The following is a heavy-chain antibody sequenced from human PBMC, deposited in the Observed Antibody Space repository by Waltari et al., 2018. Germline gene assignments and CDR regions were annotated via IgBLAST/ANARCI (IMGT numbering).Heavy chain of an antibody. V-gene: IGHV3-48*01. CDR3: ATAARRRDVGDLS. CDR1: GFTVSTYS. Sequence: EVQLVESGGGLVQQGGSLRLACGVSGFTVSTYSMNWVRQAPGKGLEWVSYISGSSSTIYYADSVKGRFTISRDNAKNSMHLQMSSLRAEDTAVYYCATAARRRDVGDLSWGQGTLVTVSS. D-gene: IGHD3-16*02. CDR2: ISGSSSTI. J-gene: IGHJ4*02.